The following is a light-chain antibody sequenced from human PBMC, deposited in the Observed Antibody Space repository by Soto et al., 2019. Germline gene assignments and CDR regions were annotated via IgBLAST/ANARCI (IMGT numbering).Light chain of an antibody. Sequence: VMTQSPATLSVSLGERATLSCRASQSVNTNLGWYQQKPGQAPRLLIYGASTRATGVPARFSGSGSGTQFTLTISSLQSEDFALYYCEQYKSWPYTFGQGTKVDIK. V-gene: IGKV3-15*01. CDR2: GAS. CDR3: EQYKSWPYT. J-gene: IGKJ2*01. CDR1: QSVNTN.